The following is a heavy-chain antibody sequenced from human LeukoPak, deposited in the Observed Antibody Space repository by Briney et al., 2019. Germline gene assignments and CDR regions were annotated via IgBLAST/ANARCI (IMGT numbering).Heavy chain of an antibody. V-gene: IGHV3-15*01. J-gene: IGHJ4*02. CDR3: TLGCCSSTSCYGGYFDY. Sequence: GGSLRLSCAASGFTFSNAWMSWVRQAPGKGLEWVGRIKSKTDGGTTDYAAPVKGRFTISRDDSKNTLYLQMNSLKTEDTAVYYCTLGCCSSTSCYGGYFDYWGQGTLVTVSS. CDR2: IKSKTDGGTT. D-gene: IGHD2-2*01. CDR1: GFTFSNAW.